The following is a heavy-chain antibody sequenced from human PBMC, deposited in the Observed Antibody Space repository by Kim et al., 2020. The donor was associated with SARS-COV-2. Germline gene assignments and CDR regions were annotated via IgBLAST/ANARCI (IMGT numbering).Heavy chain of an antibody. CDR1: GGSISSSSYY. CDR3: AREFGVYYDSSGHVSSDY. V-gene: IGHV4-39*07. J-gene: IGHJ4*02. Sequence: SETLSLTCTVSGGSISSSSYYWGWIRQPPGKGLEWIGSIYYSGSTYYNPSLKSRVTISVDTSKNQFSLKLSSVTAADTAVYYCAREFGVYYDSSGHVSSDYWGQGTLVTVSS. D-gene: IGHD3-22*01. CDR2: IYYSGST.